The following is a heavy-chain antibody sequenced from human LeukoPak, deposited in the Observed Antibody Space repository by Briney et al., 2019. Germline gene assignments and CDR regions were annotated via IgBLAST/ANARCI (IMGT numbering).Heavy chain of an antibody. CDR2: ISSSSSYI. CDR3: ARDRDSSWVYYHGMDV. CDR1: GFTFSSYS. V-gene: IGHV3-21*01. Sequence: SGGSLRLSCAASGFTFSSYSMNWVRQAPGKGLEWVSSISSSSSYIYYADSVKGRFTISRDNAKNSLYLQMNSLRAEDTAVYYCARDRDSSWVYYHGMDVWGQGTTVTVSS. D-gene: IGHD6-13*01. J-gene: IGHJ6*02.